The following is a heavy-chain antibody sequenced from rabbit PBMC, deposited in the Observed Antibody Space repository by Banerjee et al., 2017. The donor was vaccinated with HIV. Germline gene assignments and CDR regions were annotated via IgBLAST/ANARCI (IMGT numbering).Heavy chain of an antibody. V-gene: IGHV1S40*01. CDR3: ARDDANL. J-gene: IGHJ4*01. CDR2: IAAGGSGST. Sequence: QSLEESGGDLVKPGASLTLTCTASGFSFSSSYWICWVRQAPGKGLEWIACIAAGGSGSTYYASWAKGRFTISKTSSTTVTLQMTSLTAADTATYFCARDDANLWGPGTLVTVS. CDR1: GFSFSSSYW.